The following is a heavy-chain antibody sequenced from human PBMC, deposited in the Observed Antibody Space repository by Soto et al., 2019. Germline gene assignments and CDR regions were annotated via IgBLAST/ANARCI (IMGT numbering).Heavy chain of an antibody. Sequence: QITLKESGPPLVKPAQTLTLTCSFSGFSFTTSGVGVGWIRQPPGKALEWLGIIYWNDYKLYIPSLKSRLTITKDTSKNQVVLTMANMDPVDTATYFCAHRRPATSSSSRYYFDFWGQGTLVAVSS. CDR2: IYWNDYK. J-gene: IGHJ4*02. CDR3: AHRRPATSSSSRYYFDF. V-gene: IGHV2-5*01. CDR1: GFSFTTSGVG. D-gene: IGHD6-6*01.